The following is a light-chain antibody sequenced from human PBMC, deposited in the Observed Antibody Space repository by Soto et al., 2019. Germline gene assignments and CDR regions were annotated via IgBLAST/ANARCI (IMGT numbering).Light chain of an antibody. CDR3: QLYRTAPPEYI. CDR1: QIINTRY. J-gene: IGKJ2*01. CDR2: GAS. Sequence: VLTQSPGTLSLSPGERATLSCRASQIINTRYLAWYQRKPGQAPRLLIYGASTRATGVPDRFSGSASGTDFTLTISRREREDLAEEYWQLYRTAPPEYIFGQGTMLEIK. V-gene: IGKV3-20*01.